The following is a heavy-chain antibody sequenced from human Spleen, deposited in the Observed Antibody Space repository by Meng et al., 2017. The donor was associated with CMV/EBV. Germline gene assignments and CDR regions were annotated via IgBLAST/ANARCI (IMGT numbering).Heavy chain of an antibody. CDR3: VRSGYSYGPYYFDY. Sequence: ASGFSISDYSRHWVRQGPGRGLEWVSSMSGVASFTRYADSVRGRFTISRDNSKNTVYLQMSSLRAEDTAIYYCVRSGYSYGPYYFDYWGQGTLVTVSS. J-gene: IGHJ4*02. V-gene: IGHV3-69-1*02. CDR2: MSGVASFT. CDR1: GFSISDYS. D-gene: IGHD5-18*01.